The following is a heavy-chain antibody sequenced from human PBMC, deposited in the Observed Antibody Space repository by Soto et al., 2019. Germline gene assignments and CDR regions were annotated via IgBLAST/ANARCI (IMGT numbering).Heavy chain of an antibody. CDR3: ARDRSSSGYYFDY. CDR1: GGTFSSYA. CDR2: IIPIFGTA. V-gene: IGHV1-69*13. Sequence: SVKVSCKASGGTFSSYAISWVRQAPGQGLEWMGGIIPIFGTANYAQRFQGRVTITADESTSTAYMELSSLRSEDTAVYYCARDRSSSGYYFDYWGQGTLVTVSS. D-gene: IGHD3-10*01. J-gene: IGHJ4*02.